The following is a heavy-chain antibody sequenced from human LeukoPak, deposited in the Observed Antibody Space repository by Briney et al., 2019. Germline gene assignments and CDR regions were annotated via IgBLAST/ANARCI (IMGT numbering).Heavy chain of an antibody. D-gene: IGHD1-26*01. CDR3: ARARSIVGVSPFQH. Sequence: GGSLRLSCAASGFTFSGYTMHWVRQAPGKGLEWVAFISSDGRYRSHADSVKGRCTISRDNSKNTLYLQMNSLRPEDTAVYYCARARSIVGVSPFQHWGQGTLVTVSS. J-gene: IGHJ1*01. V-gene: IGHV3-30*04. CDR2: ISSDGRYR. CDR1: GFTFSGYT.